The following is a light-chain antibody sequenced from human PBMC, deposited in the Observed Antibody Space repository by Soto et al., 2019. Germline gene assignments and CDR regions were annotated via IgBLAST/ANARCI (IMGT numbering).Light chain of an antibody. Sequence: EIVMTQSPDTLSVSPGERVTLSCRASQSVSSNLAWYQQRPGQAPRLLISGSYTRATGIPARFSGSGSETEFTLIIISLQSEDFAVYYCQQYNNWPWTFGQGTKVEIK. CDR3: QQYNNWPWT. CDR2: GSY. J-gene: IGKJ1*01. V-gene: IGKV3-15*01. CDR1: QSVSSN.